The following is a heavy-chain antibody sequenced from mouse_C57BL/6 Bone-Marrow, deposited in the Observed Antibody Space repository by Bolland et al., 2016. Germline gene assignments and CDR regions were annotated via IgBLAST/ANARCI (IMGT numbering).Heavy chain of an antibody. CDR3: AKGDVNY. CDR2: IYPGDGDT. D-gene: IGHD3-3*01. V-gene: IGHV1-82*01. Sequence: GRIYPGDGDTNYNGKFKGKATLTADKSSSTAYMQLSSLTSEDSAVYFCAKGDVNYWGQGTLV. J-gene: IGHJ3*01.